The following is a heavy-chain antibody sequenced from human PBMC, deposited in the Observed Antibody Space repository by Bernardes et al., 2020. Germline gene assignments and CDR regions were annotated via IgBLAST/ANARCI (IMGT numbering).Heavy chain of an antibody. J-gene: IGHJ5*02. CDR3: ASGTTRPDCSSNSCYNSWCDP. V-gene: IGHV4-34*01. D-gene: IGHD2-2*02. Sequence: SDTLSLTCAVYGGSFSGYYWRWIRQPPGKGLEWIGEINHSGSTNYNPSLKSRVTISVDTSKNQFSLKLSSVTAADTAVYYCASGTTRPDCSSNSCYNSWCDPWGQGTLVTVSS. CDR1: GGSFSGYY. CDR2: INHSGST.